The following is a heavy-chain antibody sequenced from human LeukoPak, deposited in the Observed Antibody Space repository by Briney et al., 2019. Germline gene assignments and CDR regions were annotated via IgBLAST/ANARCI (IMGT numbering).Heavy chain of an antibody. D-gene: IGHD2-2*01. CDR3: AEHARICTSTSGYDY. Sequence: PSETLSLTCTVSGGSITTYWSWFRQPPGKGLEWIGYIYTSGSANYNPSLKCRVTISVATSKSQFSLKLASVTAAATAVYYCAEHARICTSTSGYDYWGQGTLVTVSP. J-gene: IGHJ4*02. V-gene: IGHV4-4*09. CDR1: GGSITTY. CDR2: IYTSGSA.